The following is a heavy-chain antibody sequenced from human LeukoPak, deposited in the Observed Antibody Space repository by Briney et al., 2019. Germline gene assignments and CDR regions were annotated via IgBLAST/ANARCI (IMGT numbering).Heavy chain of an antibody. V-gene: IGHV3-33*01. CDR2: ICYDGSNK. D-gene: IGHD3-22*01. CDR1: GFTFSSYG. J-gene: IGHJ4*02. Sequence: PGGSLRLSCAASGFTFSSYGMHWVRQAPGKGLEWVAVICYDGSNKYYADSVKGRFTISRDNSKNTLYLQMNSLRAEDTAVYYCARGTYYYDSSGYPTDYWGQGTLVTVSS. CDR3: ARGTYYYDSSGYPTDY.